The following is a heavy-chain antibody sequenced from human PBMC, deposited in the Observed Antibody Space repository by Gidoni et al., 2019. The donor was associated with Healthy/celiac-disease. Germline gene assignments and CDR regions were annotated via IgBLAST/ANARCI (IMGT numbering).Heavy chain of an antibody. CDR2: IRCSGGST. CDR1: GFNFSSYA. V-gene: IGHV3-23*01. D-gene: IGHD1-26*01. J-gene: IGHJ6*03. CDR3: AKALGELLWLDYYYYMDV. Sequence: EVQLLESGGGLVQPGGSLRLSCAASGFNFSSYALSWVRQAPGKGLEWVSAIRCSGGSTYYADSVKGRFTISRDNSKNTLYLQMNSLRAEDTAVYYCAKALGELLWLDYYYYMDVWGKGTTVTVSS.